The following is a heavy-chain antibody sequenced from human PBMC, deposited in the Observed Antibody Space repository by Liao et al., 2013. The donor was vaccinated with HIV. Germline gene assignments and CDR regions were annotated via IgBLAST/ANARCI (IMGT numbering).Heavy chain of an antibody. Sequence: QVQLQESGPGLVKPSQTLSLTCTVSGGSISSGSDSWSWIRQPAGKGLEWIGRIYTSGSTNYNPSLKSRVTISVDTSKNQFSLKLSSVTAADTAVYYCAHSEEYSSYMDVWGKGTTVTVSS. CDR1: GGSISSGSDS. CDR3: AHSEEYSSYMDV. D-gene: IGHD6-6*01. V-gene: IGHV4-61*02. J-gene: IGHJ6*03. CDR2: IYTSGST.